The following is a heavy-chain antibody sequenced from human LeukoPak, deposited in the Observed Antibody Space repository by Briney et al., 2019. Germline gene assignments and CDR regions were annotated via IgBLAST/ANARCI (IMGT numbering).Heavy chain of an antibody. V-gene: IGHV4-59*11. Sequence: SETLYLTCTVSGASISSHYWTWIRQPPGKGLEWIGYFYSSGSTNYKYSLKSRVTISADTSKNQLSLKLSSLTAADTAVYYCARVNPVTTMGDRFDPWGQGSLVTVSS. CDR1: GASISSHY. J-gene: IGHJ5*02. D-gene: IGHD3-16*01. CDR3: ARVNPVTTMGDRFDP. CDR2: FYSSGST.